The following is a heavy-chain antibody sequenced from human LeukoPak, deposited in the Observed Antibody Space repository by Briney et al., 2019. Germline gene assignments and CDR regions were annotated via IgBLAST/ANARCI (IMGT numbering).Heavy chain of an antibody. V-gene: IGHV4-39*07. CDR2: IYYSGST. CDR3: ARAEMGYDSSGYYFQFDY. J-gene: IGHJ4*02. Sequence: SETLSPTCTVSGGSISSTSYYWGWIRQPPGKGLEWIGNIYYSGSTYYNPSLKSRVTISVDTSKNQFSLKLSSVTAADTAVYYCARAEMGYDSSGYYFQFDYWGQGTLVTVSS. D-gene: IGHD3-22*01. CDR1: GGSISSTSYY.